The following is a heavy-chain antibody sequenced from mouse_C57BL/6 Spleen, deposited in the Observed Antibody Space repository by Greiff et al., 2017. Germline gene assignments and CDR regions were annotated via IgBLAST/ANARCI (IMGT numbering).Heavy chain of an antibody. Sequence: QVTLKESGPGILQPSQTLSLTCSFSGFSLSTFGIGVGWIRQPPGKGLEWLAHIWWDGDKYYNPALKSRPTISKDTSKNQVFLKIANVDTADTATYYCARFYDYDFDYWGQGTTLTVSS. D-gene: IGHD2-4*01. J-gene: IGHJ2*01. CDR2: IWWDGDK. CDR1: GFSLSTFGIG. CDR3: ARFYDYDFDY. V-gene: IGHV8-8*01.